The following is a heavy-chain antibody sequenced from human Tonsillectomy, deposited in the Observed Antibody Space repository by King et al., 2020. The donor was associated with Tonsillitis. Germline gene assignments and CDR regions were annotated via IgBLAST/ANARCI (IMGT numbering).Heavy chain of an antibody. D-gene: IGHD2-2*01. CDR3: ARDRHQLLDY. Sequence: QLVQSGAEVKKPGASVKFSCKASGYTFPNYGITWVRQAPGQGLEWMGWISADNVNTNFAQKLQGRVTMTTDTSTSTAYKELWSLRFDDTAVYYCARDRHQLLDYWGQGTLVTVSS. CDR2: ISADNVNT. J-gene: IGHJ4*02. CDR1: GYTFPNYG. V-gene: IGHV1-18*01.